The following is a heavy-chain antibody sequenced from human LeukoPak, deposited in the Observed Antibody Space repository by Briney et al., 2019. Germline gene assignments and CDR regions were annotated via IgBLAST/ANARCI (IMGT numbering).Heavy chain of an antibody. D-gene: IGHD3-22*01. CDR3: AKKRYGYDSSGSVDY. V-gene: IGHV3-23*01. CDR2: ISGSGGST. J-gene: IGHJ4*02. Sequence: GGSLRLSCAASGFTFSSYAMSWVRQAPGKGLEWVSAISGSGGSTYYADSVKGRFTISRDNSKNTLYLQMNSLRAEDTAVYYCAKKRYGYDSSGSVDYWGQGTLVTVSS. CDR1: GFTFSSYA.